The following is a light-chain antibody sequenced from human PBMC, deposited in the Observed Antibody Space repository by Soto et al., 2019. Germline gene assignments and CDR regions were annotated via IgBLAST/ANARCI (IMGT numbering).Light chain of an antibody. J-gene: IGKJ4*01. Sequence: DIQMTQSPSTLSASVGDRVTITCRASQSISSWLAWYQHKPGKAPNLLIYKASTLESGVPSRFSGSGSGTEFTLTASSLQPDDFATYYCQQYDSYPLTFGGGTKVEIK. CDR1: QSISSW. CDR2: KAS. CDR3: QQYDSYPLT. V-gene: IGKV1-5*03.